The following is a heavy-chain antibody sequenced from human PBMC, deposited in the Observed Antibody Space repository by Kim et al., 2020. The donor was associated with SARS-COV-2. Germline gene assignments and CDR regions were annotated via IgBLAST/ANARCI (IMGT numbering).Heavy chain of an antibody. J-gene: IGHJ3*02. CDR3: ARVGFGSGSVNAFDI. V-gene: IGHV3-53*01. Sequence: GGSLRLSCAASGFTVSYNYMSWVRQAPGKGLEWVSVIYSGGSTYYADSVKGRFTISRDNSKNTLYLQMNSLRAEDTAVYYCARVGFGSGSVNAFDIWGQGTMVTVSS. CDR2: IYSGGST. D-gene: IGHD3-10*01. CDR1: GFTVSYNY.